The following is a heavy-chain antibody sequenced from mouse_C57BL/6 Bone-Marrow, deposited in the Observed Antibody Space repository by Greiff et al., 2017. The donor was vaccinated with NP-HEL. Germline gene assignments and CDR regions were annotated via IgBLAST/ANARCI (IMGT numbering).Heavy chain of an antibody. Sequence: QVTLKESGPGILQPSQTLSLTCSFSGFSLSTFGMGVGWIRQPSGKGLEWLAHIWWDDDKYYNPAMKSRLTISKDTSKNQVFLKIANVDTADTATYDCAYYDYDEGGPDYWGQGTTLTVSS. CDR1: GFSLSTFGMG. D-gene: IGHD2-4*01. CDR2: IWWDDDK. CDR3: AYYDYDEGGPDY. J-gene: IGHJ2*01. V-gene: IGHV8-8*01.